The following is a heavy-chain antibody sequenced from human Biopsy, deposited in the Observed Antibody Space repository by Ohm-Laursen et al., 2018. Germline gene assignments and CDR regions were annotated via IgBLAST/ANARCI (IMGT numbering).Heavy chain of an antibody. CDR2: VHHDGRA. D-gene: IGHD2-2*01. CDR3: ARFIVPSLHCSNGVCPIRWFDP. J-gene: IGHJ5*02. CDR1: GGTYSGYY. V-gene: IGHV4-34*01. Sequence: SDTLSLTCAVYGGTYSGYYWSWIRQPPGKGLEWIGEVHHDGRANYNPSPKSRVTISGDMSKKQFSLKLSGVTAADTAVHYCARFIVPSLHCSNGVCPIRWFDPWGQGTLVTVFS.